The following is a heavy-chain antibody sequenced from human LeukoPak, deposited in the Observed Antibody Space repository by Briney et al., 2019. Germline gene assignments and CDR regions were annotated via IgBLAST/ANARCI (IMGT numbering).Heavy chain of an antibody. CDR3: ARAASSTRVTYMDV. J-gene: IGHJ6*03. CDR1: GFTFSGYG. V-gene: IGHV3-74*01. Sequence: GGSLRLSCAASGFTFSGYGMHWVRQAPGKGLVWVSRINTDESSTDYADSVRGRFTISRDNAKNTLYLQMNSLRAEDTAVYYCARAASSTRVTYMDVWGKGTTVTVSS. CDR2: INTDESST. D-gene: IGHD2-21*02.